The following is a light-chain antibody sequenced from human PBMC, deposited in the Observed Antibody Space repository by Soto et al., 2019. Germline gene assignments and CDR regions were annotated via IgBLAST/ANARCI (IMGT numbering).Light chain of an antibody. J-gene: IGLJ1*01. CDR2: GND. CDR3: QSYDSSLSTYV. Sequence: QSALTQPPSVSGAPGQRVTISCTWSSSNIGAGYDVHWYQQLPETAPKLLIYGNDNRPSGVPDRFSGSKSGTSASLAITGLQAEDEADYYCQSYDSSLSTYVFGTGTKLTVL. CDR1: SSNIGAGYD. V-gene: IGLV1-40*01.